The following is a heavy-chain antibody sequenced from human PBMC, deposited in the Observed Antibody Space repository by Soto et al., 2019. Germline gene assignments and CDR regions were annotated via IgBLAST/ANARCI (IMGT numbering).Heavy chain of an antibody. CDR1: GFAFRTYW. J-gene: IGHJ6*02. Sequence: GGSLRLSCAASGFAFRTYWMTWVRQAPGKGLKWVANIKPDGSDKDYVDSVKGRFTISRDNPKNSLNLQMNSLRDEDTAVYYCARGRGLDVWGQGTTVTVSS. V-gene: IGHV3-7*01. CDR2: IKPDGSDK. CDR3: ARGRGLDV.